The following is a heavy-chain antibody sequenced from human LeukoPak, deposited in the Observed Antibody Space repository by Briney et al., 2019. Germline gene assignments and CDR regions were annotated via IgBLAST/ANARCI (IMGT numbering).Heavy chain of an antibody. D-gene: IGHD6-19*01. V-gene: IGHV3-73*01. CDR1: GFTVSGSA. CDR3: ATLGETSGWYPDH. CDR2: VRSKGYNYAK. J-gene: IGHJ4*02. Sequence: PGGSLRLSCAASGFTVSGSAMHWVRQASGKGLEWLGRVRSKGYNYAKAYGASVKDRFIISRDDSKSTAYLQMSSLKSEDTAVYYCATLGETSGWYPDHWGQGTLVTVSS.